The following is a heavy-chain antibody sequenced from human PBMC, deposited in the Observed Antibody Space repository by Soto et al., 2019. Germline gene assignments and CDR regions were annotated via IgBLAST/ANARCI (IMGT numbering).Heavy chain of an antibody. CDR3: AKIVSSSSLYNWFDP. CDR1: GFTFSSYA. V-gene: IGHV3-23*01. J-gene: IGHJ5*02. CDR2: ISGSGGST. Sequence: GGSLRLSCAASGFTFSSYAMSLVRQAPGKGLEWVSAISGSGGSTYYADSVKGRFTISRDNSKNTLYLQMNSLRAEDTAVYYCAKIVSSSSLYNWFDPWGQGTLVTVSS. D-gene: IGHD6-6*01.